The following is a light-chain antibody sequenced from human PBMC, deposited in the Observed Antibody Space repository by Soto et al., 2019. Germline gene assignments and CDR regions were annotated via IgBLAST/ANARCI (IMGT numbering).Light chain of an antibody. CDR2: SNN. CDR1: SSNIGSNT. J-gene: IGLJ1*01. CDR3: AAWDDSLSGFV. Sequence: QSVLTQPPSASGTPGQRVTISCSGSSSNIGSNTVNWYQQLPGTAPKVLIYSNNQRPSGVPDRFSGSKSGTAASLAISGLPSEDEADYYCAAWDDSLSGFVFGAGTKLTVL. V-gene: IGLV1-44*01.